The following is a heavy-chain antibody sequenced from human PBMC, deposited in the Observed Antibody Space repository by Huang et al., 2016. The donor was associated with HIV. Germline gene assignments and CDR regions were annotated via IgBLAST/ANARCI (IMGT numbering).Heavy chain of an antibody. Sequence: QVQLQESGPGLVKPSETLSLTCTVSGGSMSSYYWSWIRQPPGKGLEWIGYIYYSGGTNHHPSIKSRVTISVDTSKNQFSLRLSSVTAADTAVYYCASASIAARRWFDPWGQGSLVTVSS. D-gene: IGHD6-6*01. CDR3: ASASIAARRWFDP. V-gene: IGHV4-59*01. CDR1: GGSMSSYY. J-gene: IGHJ5*02. CDR2: IYYSGGT.